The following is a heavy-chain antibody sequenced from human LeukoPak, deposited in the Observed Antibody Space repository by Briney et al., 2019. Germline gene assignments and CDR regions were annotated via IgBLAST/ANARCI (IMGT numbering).Heavy chain of an antibody. D-gene: IGHD3-3*01. J-gene: IGHJ4*02. CDR1: GSTFSNYW. Sequence: GGSLGLFCAAAGSTFSNYWMSWVRRAPGKGLEWVANIKQDGSETYYVDSVRGRFTISRDNAKNSLYLQMNSLGAEDTAVYYCARDFWGAYRVDYFDYWGQGTLVTDSP. CDR2: IKQDGSET. V-gene: IGHV3-7*01. CDR3: ARDFWGAYRVDYFDY.